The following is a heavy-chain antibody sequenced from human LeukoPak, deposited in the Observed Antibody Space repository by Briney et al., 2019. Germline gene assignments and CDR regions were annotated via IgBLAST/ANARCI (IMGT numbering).Heavy chain of an antibody. V-gene: IGHV3-30*18. CDR1: GFTFSSYG. D-gene: IGHD4-23*01. J-gene: IGHJ4*02. Sequence: GGSLRLSCAASGFTFSSYGMHWARQAPGKGLGWVAVISYDGSNKYYADSVKGRFTISRDNSKNTLYLQMNSLRAEDTAVYYCAKDRTYGGNSQMGVDYWGQGTLVTVSS. CDR2: ISYDGSNK. CDR3: AKDRTYGGNSQMGVDY.